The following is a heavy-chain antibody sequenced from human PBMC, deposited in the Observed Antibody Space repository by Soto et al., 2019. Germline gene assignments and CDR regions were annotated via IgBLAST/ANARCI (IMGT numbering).Heavy chain of an antibody. CDR1: GGSISSGGYY. D-gene: IGHD5-18*01. Sequence: PSETLSLTCTVSGGSISSGGYYWSWIRQHPGKGLEWIGYIYYSGSTYYNPSLKSRVTISVDTSKNQFSLKLSSVTAADTAVYYCARWDVDTAMVNAFDIWGQGTMVTVSS. J-gene: IGHJ3*02. CDR2: IYYSGST. CDR3: ARWDVDTAMVNAFDI. V-gene: IGHV4-31*03.